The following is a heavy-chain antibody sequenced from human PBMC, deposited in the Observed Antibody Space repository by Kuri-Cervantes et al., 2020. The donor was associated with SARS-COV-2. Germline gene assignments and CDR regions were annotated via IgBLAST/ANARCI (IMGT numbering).Heavy chain of an antibody. CDR1: GGSVSSGSDY. J-gene: IGHJ6*02. CDR3: ARVSLERYYDSSPAIGGMDV. Sequence: SETLSLTCTVSGGSVSSGSDYWSWIRQPPGKRLEWIGYSYYSGSTNYNPSLKSRVTISVDTSKNQFSLKLSSVTAADTAVYYCARVSLERYYDSSPAIGGMDVWGQGTTVTVSS. D-gene: IGHD3-22*01. CDR2: SYYSGST. V-gene: IGHV4-61*01.